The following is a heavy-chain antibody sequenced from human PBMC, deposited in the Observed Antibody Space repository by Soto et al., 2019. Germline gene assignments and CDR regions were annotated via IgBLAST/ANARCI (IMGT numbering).Heavy chain of an antibody. CDR1: GFTFSSYA. D-gene: IGHD2-2*01. CDR3: AKDREQYCSSTSCYLYYFDY. Sequence: EVQLLESGGGLVQPGGSLRLSCAASGFTFSSYAMSWVRQAPGKGLEWVSAISGSGGSTYYADSVKGRFTISSDNSKNTLYLQMNRLRAEDTAVYYCAKDREQYCSSTSCYLYYFDYWGQGTLVTVSS. V-gene: IGHV3-23*01. CDR2: ISGSGGST. J-gene: IGHJ4*02.